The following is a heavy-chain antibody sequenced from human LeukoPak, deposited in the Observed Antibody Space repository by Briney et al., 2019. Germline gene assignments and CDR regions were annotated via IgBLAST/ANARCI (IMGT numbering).Heavy chain of an antibody. CDR1: GFTFSSYA. V-gene: IGHV3-30-3*01. CDR3: ARDPPPKTYDFWSGYYPTDAFDV. J-gene: IGHJ3*01. CDR2: ISYDGSNK. Sequence: GGSLRLSCAASGFTFSSYAMHWVRQAPGKGLEWVAVISYDGSNKYYADSVKGRFTISRDNSKNTLYLQMNSLRAEDTAVYYCARDPPPKTYDFWSGYYPTDAFDVWGQGTMVTVSS. D-gene: IGHD3-3*01.